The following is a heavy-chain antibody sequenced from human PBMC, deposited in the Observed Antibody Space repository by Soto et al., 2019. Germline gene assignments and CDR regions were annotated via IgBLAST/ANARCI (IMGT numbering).Heavy chain of an antibody. V-gene: IGHV3-11*06. D-gene: IGHD2-21*02. CDR3: AREGTVVTPGGLSPYFDL. CDR2: ISSSSSYT. CDR1: GFTFSDYY. J-gene: IGHJ2*01. Sequence: QVQLVESGGGLVRPGGSLRLSCAASGFTFSDYYMSWIRQAPGKGLEWVSYISSSSSYTNYADSVKGRFTISRDNAKNSLYLQMNSLRAEDTAVYYCAREGTVVTPGGLSPYFDLWGRGTLVTVSS.